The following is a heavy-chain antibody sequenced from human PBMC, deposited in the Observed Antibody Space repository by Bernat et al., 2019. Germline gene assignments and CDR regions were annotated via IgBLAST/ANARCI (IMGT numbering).Heavy chain of an antibody. CDR3: ARDISVVPAAQDPFDY. D-gene: IGHD2-2*01. V-gene: IGHV4-34*01. CDR2: INHSGST. CDR1: GGSFSGYY. Sequence: QVQLQQWGAGLLKPSETLSLTCAVYGGSFSGYYWSWIRQPPGKGLEWIGEINHSGSTNYNPSLKSRVTISVDTSKNQFSLKLSSVTAADTAVYYCARDISVVPAAQDPFDYWGQGTLVTVSS. J-gene: IGHJ4*02.